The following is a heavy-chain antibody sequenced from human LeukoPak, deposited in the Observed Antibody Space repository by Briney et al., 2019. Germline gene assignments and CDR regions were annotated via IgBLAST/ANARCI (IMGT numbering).Heavy chain of an antibody. D-gene: IGHD6-19*01. CDR2: ISWNSGSI. V-gene: IGHV3-9*01. CDR3: AKDIGWYQPGQGMEGIFDY. Sequence: QPGRSLRLSCAASGFTFDDYAMHWVRQAPGKGLEWVSGISWNSGSIGYADSVKGRFAISRDNAKNSLYLQMNSLRAEDTALYYCAKDIGWYQPGQGMEGIFDYWGQGTLVTVSS. J-gene: IGHJ4*02. CDR1: GFTFDDYA.